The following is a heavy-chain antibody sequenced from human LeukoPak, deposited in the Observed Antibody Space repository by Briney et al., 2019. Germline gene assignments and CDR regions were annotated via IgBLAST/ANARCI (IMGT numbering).Heavy chain of an antibody. CDR1: GFTFSDHY. CDR2: TRNKANSYTT. D-gene: IGHD3-22*01. V-gene: IGHV3-72*01. CDR3: ARALYDSSGYSTDY. J-gene: IGHJ4*02. Sequence: GSLRLSCAASGFTFSDHYMDWVRQAPGKGLEWVGRTRNKANSYTTEYAASVKGRFTISRDDSKNSLYLQMNSLRAEDTAVYYCARALYDSSGYSTDYWGQGTLVTVSS.